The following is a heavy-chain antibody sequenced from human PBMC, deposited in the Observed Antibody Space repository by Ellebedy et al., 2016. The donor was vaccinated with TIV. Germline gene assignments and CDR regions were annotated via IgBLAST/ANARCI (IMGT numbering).Heavy chain of an antibody. CDR2: ISYDGSNK. CDR1: GFTFSSYG. V-gene: IGHV3-30*03. CDR3: ARDKLQNAVAGSNFDY. D-gene: IGHD6-19*01. Sequence: GGSLRLSXAASGFTFSSYGMHWVRQAPGKGLEWVAVISYDGSNKYYADSVKGRFTISRDNSKNTLYLQMNSLRAEDTAVYYCARDKLQNAVAGSNFDYWGQGALVTVSS. J-gene: IGHJ4*02.